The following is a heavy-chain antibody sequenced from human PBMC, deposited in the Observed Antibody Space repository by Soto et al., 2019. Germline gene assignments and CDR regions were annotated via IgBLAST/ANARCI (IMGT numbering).Heavy chain of an antibody. V-gene: IGHV3-23*01. CDR3: ATMRDRSGYYWVPAPDYYMDV. J-gene: IGHJ6*03. D-gene: IGHD3-22*01. CDR2: ISGSGGST. Sequence: EVQLLESGGGLVQPGGSLRLSCAASGFTFSSYAMSWVRQAPGKGLEWVSAISGSGGSTYYADSVKGRFTISRDNSKNTLYLQMNSLRAEDTAVYYCATMRDRSGYYWVPAPDYYMDVWGKGTTVTVSS. CDR1: GFTFSSYA.